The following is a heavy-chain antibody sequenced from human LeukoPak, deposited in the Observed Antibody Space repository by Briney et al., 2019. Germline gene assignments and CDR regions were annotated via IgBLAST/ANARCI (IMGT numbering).Heavy chain of an antibody. D-gene: IGHD3-10*01. CDR2: ISGSGGST. Sequence: PGGSLRLSCAASGFTFSSYAMSWVRQAPGKGPEWVSAISGSGGSTYYADSVKGRFTISRDNSKNTLYLQMNSLRAEDTAVYYCAAGFGELPDAFDIWGQGTMVTVSS. CDR1: GFTFSSYA. CDR3: AAGFGELPDAFDI. J-gene: IGHJ3*02. V-gene: IGHV3-23*01.